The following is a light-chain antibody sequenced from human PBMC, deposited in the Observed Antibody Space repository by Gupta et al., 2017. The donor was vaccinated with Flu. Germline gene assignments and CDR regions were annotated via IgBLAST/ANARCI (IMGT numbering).Light chain of an antibody. Sequence: EIVLTQSPGTLSLSPGERATLSCRASQSVSNSYLAWYQQKPGQAPRLLIYGASSRATGIPDRFSGSGSGTDFTLTISRLEPEDFAVYYCQQYGSPRTFGQGTKVEIK. J-gene: IGKJ1*01. CDR2: GAS. V-gene: IGKV3-20*01. CDR1: QSVSNSY. CDR3: QQYGSPRT.